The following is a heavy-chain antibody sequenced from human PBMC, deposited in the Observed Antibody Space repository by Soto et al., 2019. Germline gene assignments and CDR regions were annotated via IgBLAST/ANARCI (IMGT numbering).Heavy chain of an antibody. CDR1: GFSFTNIG. CDR3: VTGFP. CDR2: INGDGGMT. J-gene: IGHJ5*02. V-gene: IGHV3-74*02. Sequence: EVQLVESGGGLVQPGGSLRLSCAASGFSFTNIGMYWVRQAPGKGLVWVSSINGDGGMTNHADSVRGRFTISRDNSKNSLYLQMNSLRAQDTAVYYWVTGFPWGQGTLVTVSS.